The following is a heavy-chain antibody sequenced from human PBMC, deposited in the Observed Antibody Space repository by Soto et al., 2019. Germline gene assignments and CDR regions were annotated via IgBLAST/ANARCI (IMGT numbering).Heavy chain of an antibody. V-gene: IGHV4-39*01. Sequence: SETLSLTCTVSGGSISSSSYYWGWIRQPPGKGLEWIGSMSYSGSAYYNPSLKSRVTISVDTSKNQFSLKLISVAAADTAVYYCARGVGGVCSRWGQGTLVTVSS. J-gene: IGHJ4*02. D-gene: IGHD2-8*01. CDR2: MSYSGSA. CDR1: GGSISSSSYY. CDR3: ARGVGGVCSR.